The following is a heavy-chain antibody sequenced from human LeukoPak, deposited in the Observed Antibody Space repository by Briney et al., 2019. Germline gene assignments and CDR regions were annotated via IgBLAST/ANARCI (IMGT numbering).Heavy chain of an antibody. J-gene: IGHJ4*02. V-gene: IGHV4-39*01. CDR3: VRQGGYSHGSVLGH. CDR1: GGSVSSSNYY. Sequence: SETLSLTCTVSGGSVSSSNYYWGWIRQPPGKGLEWIGSTYYRGSTEYNPSLKSRVTISVDTSKNQFSLKLSSVTAAHTAVYYCVRQGGYSHGSVLGHWGQGTLVTVSS. D-gene: IGHD5-18*01. CDR2: TYYRGST.